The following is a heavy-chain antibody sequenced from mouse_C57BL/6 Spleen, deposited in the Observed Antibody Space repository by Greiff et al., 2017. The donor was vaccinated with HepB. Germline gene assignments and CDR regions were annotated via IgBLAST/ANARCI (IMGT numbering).Heavy chain of an antibody. CDR2: IDPENGDI. D-gene: IGHD3-2*02. V-gene: IGHV14-4*01. CDR3: TTDSSGQGAY. CDR1: GFNIKDDY. Sequence: VQLKESGAELVRPGASVKLSCTASGFNIKDDYMHWVKQRPEQGLEWIGWIDPENGDIEYASKFQGKATITADTSSNTAYMQLSSLTSEDTAVYYCTTDSSGQGAYWGQGTLVTVSA. J-gene: IGHJ3*01.